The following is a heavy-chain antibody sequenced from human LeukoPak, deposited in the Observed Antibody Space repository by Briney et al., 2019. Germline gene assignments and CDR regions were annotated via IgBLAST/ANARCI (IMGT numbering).Heavy chain of an antibody. Sequence: GESLKISCQASGYSFMTYWIGWVRQMPGKGLEWMAIIYPGDSDTKYSPSFQDQVTISADRSINTAYLHWRSLKASDTAMYYCARLSMIDTFDIWGLGTVVTVSS. J-gene: IGHJ3*02. D-gene: IGHD3-22*01. CDR3: ARLSMIDTFDI. V-gene: IGHV5-51*01. CDR2: IYPGDSDT. CDR1: GYSFMTYW.